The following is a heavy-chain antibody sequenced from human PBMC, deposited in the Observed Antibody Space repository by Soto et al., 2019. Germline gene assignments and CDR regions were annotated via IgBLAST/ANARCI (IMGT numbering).Heavy chain of an antibody. J-gene: IGHJ6*02. Sequence: PSATLSLTCTVSGCSISSSSYYWGWIRQPPGKGLEWIGSIYYSGSTYYNPSLKSRVTISVDTSKNQFSLKLSSVTAADTAVYYCARQKYYDFWSGLGGPYGMDVWGQGTTVT. V-gene: IGHV4-39*01. CDR1: GCSISSSSYY. D-gene: IGHD3-3*01. CDR2: IYYSGST. CDR3: ARQKYYDFWSGLGGPYGMDV.